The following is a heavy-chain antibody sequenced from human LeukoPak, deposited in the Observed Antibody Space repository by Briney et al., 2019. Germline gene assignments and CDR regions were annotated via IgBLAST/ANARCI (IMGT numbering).Heavy chain of an antibody. J-gene: IGHJ5*02. V-gene: IGHV1-18*01. D-gene: IGHD5-12*01. CDR2: ISAYNGNT. CDR1: GYTFTSYG. CDR3: ARDSGYDLNLRNWFDP. Sequence: ASVKVSCKASGYTFTSYGISWVRQAPGQGLEWMGWISAYNGNTNYAQKLQGRVTMTTDTSTSTAYMELRSLRSDDTAVYYCARDSGYDLNLRNWFDPWGQGTLVTDSS.